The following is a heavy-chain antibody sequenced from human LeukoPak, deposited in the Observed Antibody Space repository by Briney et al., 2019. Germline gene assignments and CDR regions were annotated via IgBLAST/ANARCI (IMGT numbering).Heavy chain of an antibody. J-gene: IGHJ1*01. V-gene: IGHV1-46*01. CDR2: INPSGGST. Sequence: ASVKVSCKASGGTFSSYAISWVRQAPGQGLEWMGIINPSGGSTSYAQKFQGRVTMTRDTSTSTVYMELSSLRSEDTAVYYCAGDGSSSWYGFQHWGQGTLVTVSS. CDR3: AGDGSSSWYGFQH. CDR1: GGTFSSYA. D-gene: IGHD6-13*01.